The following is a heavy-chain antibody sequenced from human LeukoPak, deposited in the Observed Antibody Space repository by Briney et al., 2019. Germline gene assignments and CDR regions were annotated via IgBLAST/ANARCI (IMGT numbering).Heavy chain of an antibody. CDR1: GFTFSSYS. J-gene: IGHJ6*02. CDR3: ARAGYCRGGSCYYQSHYGMDV. V-gene: IGHV3-21*01. CDR2: ISSSSSYI. D-gene: IGHD2-15*01. Sequence: GGSLRLSCAASGFTFSSYSMNWVRQAPGKGLEWVSSISSSSSYIYYADSVKGRFTISRDNAKNSLYLQMNSLRAEDTAVYYCARAGYCRGGSCYYQSHYGMDVWGQGTTVTVSS.